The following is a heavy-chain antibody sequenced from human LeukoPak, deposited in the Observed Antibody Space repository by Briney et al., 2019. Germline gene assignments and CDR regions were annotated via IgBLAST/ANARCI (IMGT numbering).Heavy chain of an antibody. D-gene: IGHD3-3*01. CDR3: AREYYDFWSGYWGTAIFFDY. V-gene: IGHV3-7*01. Sequence: GGSLRLSCAASGFIFNSYWMGWVRQAPGKGLEWVANIKQDGSEKYYVDSVKGRFTISRDNAKNSLYLQMNSLRAEDTAVYYCAREYYDFWSGYWGTAIFFDYWGQGTLVTVSS. CDR2: IKQDGSEK. J-gene: IGHJ4*02. CDR1: GFIFNSYW.